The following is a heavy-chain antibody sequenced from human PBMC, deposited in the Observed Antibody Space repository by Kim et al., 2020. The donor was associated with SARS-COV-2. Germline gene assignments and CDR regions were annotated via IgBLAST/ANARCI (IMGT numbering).Heavy chain of an antibody. Sequence: GGSLRLSCTASGFTFSTYGMSWVRQTPGKGPECVSGISGSGHTTYYADSVKGRFTISRDNSKSTLSLQMNSLRVEDTAVYFCAKALFGGFEYCSQGNLVT. J-gene: IGHJ4*02. D-gene: IGHD2-15*01. CDR3: AKALFGGFEY. CDR1: GFTFSTYG. V-gene: IGHV3-23*01. CDR2: ISGSGHTT.